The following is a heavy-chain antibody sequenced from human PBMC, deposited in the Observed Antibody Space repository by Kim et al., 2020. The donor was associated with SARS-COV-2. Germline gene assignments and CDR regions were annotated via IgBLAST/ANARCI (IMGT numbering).Heavy chain of an antibody. CDR3: AKDTGYGSGSYYRDY. J-gene: IGHJ4*02. D-gene: IGHD3-10*01. Sequence: GGSLRLSCAASGFTFSSYGMHWVRQAPGKGLEWVAVISYDGSNKYYADSVKGRFTISRDNSKNTLYLQMNSLRAEDTAVYYCAKDTGYGSGSYYRDYWGQGTLVTVSS. V-gene: IGHV3-30*18. CDR2: ISYDGSNK. CDR1: GFTFSSYG.